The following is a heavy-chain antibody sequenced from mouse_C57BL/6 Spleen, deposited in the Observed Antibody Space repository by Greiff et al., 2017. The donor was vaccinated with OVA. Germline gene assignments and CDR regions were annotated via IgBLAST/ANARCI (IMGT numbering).Heavy chain of an antibody. Sequence: QVQLKQPGAELVKPGASVKLSCKASGYTFTSYWMHWVKQRPGRGLEWIGRIDPNSGGTKYTEKFKSKATLTVDKPSSTAYMQLSSLTSEDSAVYYCARGIYYYGSSVFDYWGQGTTLTVSS. J-gene: IGHJ2*01. CDR2: IDPNSGGT. CDR3: ARGIYYYGSSVFDY. V-gene: IGHV1-72*01. D-gene: IGHD1-1*01. CDR1: GYTFTSYW.